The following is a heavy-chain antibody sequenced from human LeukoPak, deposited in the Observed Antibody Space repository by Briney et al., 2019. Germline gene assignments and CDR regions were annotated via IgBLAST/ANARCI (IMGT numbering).Heavy chain of an antibody. CDR3: VNSGFDP. J-gene: IGHJ5*02. D-gene: IGHD3-10*01. CDR2: IHYDGTNE. Sequence: GGSLRLSCAASGFTFSSYGMHWVRQAPGKGLEWVAFIHYDGTNEYYADSVKGRFTISRDNFKNTLSLQMNGLRVEDTALYYCVNSGFDPWGQGTLVIVSS. V-gene: IGHV3-30*02. CDR1: GFTFSSYG.